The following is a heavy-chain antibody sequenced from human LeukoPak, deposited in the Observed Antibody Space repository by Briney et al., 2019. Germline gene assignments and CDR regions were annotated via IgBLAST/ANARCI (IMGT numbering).Heavy chain of an antibody. CDR3: AGADSYYYGMDV. Sequence: AGGSRRLSWAASGFTFSRDWISWVRQAPGRVLGCVANIKHNSSAQYYVDSVNGRSTTSTDNAKNSLYLQMTSLRAEDTAVYYCAGADSYYYGMDVWGPGTTVTVSS. CDR2: IKHNSSAQ. CDR1: GFTFSRDW. J-gene: IGHJ6*02. V-gene: IGHV3-7*01.